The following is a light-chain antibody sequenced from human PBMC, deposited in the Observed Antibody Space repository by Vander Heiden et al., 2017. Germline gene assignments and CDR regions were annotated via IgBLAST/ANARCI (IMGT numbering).Light chain of an antibody. Sequence: SYDLTQPPSVSVSPGQTASITCSGDKLGDKYASWYHQKPGQSPGLGIYQDTKRPSGIPERFSGSNSGTTANLNISGTQAMDDAYDYCQAWDSNSWVFGGGTKLTVL. CDR1: KLGDKY. CDR3: QAWDSNSWV. V-gene: IGLV3-1*01. J-gene: IGLJ3*02. CDR2: QDT.